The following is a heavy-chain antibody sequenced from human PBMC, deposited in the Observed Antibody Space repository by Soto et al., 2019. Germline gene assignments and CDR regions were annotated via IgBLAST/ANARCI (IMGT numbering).Heavy chain of an antibody. D-gene: IGHD3-22*01. CDR1: GFSLSNYW. CDR2: IKSDGSST. CDR3: ARGGFYDSSGYFYPIDY. V-gene: IGHV3-74*01. J-gene: IGHJ4*02. Sequence: PVGSLRLSCTVSGFSLSNYWMHWVRQAPGKGLVWVSRIKSDGSSTSYADSVKGRFTLSRDNAKNTLSLQMSSLRAEDTAVYYCARGGFYDSSGYFYPIDYWGQGALVTVSS.